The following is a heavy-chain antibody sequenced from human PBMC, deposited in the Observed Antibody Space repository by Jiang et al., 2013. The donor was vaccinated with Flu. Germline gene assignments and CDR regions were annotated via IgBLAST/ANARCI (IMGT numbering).Heavy chain of an antibody. Sequence: SVKISCTASGYTFFTYPIHWVRQAPGQRPEWMGWINGGNGHTKFSQRFQGRLTISRDASASTSYMELSSLTSADTAVYYCARETYGDYLFGYWGQGTLVTVSS. D-gene: IGHD4-17*01. J-gene: IGHJ4*02. V-gene: IGHV1-3*01. CDR3: ARETYGDYLFGY. CDR2: INGGNGHT. CDR1: GYTFFTYP.